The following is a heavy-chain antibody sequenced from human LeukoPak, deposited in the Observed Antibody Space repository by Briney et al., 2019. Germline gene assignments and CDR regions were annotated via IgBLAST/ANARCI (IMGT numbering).Heavy chain of an antibody. D-gene: IGHD5-24*01. CDR1: GYTFTRYG. J-gene: IGHJ4*02. V-gene: IGHV1-18*01. CDR2: ISAYNGNT. CDR3: ARGDGYNPFDY. Sequence: ASVKVSCQASGYTFTRYGISWVRPAPGQGLEWMGWISAYNGNTNYAQKLQGRVTMTTDTSTSTAYLELRSLRSDDTAVYYCARGDGYNPFDYWGQGTLVTVSS.